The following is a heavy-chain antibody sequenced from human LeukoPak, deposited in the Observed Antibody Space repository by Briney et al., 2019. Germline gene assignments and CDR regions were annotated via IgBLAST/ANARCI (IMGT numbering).Heavy chain of an antibody. Sequence: ASVKVSCKASGYTFTSYYMHWVRQAPGQGLEWMGIINPSGGSTSYAQKFQGRVTMTMDMSTSTVYMELSSLRSEDAAVYYCARDIAVAGSRFFDYWGQGTLVTVSS. CDR3: ARDIAVAGSRFFDY. CDR1: GYTFTSYY. D-gene: IGHD6-19*01. J-gene: IGHJ4*02. V-gene: IGHV1-46*01. CDR2: INPSGGST.